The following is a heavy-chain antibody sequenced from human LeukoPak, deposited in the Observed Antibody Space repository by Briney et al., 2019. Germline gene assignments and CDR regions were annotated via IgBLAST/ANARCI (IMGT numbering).Heavy chain of an antibody. V-gene: IGHV1-58*01. CDR1: GFTFSNSA. CDR3: AAEIYGGNSKCCSFDI. CDR2: IGVAGGNT. Sequence: GASVKVFCKTSGFTFSNSAVQWVRQARGQRLEWIGWIGVAGGNTNYAQKVQDRITITRDMPTSTAYMELRSLESEDTAVYYCAAEIYGGNSKCCSFDIWGQGTIVTVSS. J-gene: IGHJ3*02. D-gene: IGHD4-23*01.